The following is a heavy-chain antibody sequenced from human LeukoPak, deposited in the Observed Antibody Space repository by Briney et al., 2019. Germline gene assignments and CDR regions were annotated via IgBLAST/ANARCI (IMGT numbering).Heavy chain of an antibody. D-gene: IGHD3-22*01. CDR3: ARDLYYYDSSGYLHPGY. CDR1: GGTFISYA. V-gene: IGHV1-69*13. CDR2: IIPIFGTA. J-gene: IGHJ4*02. Sequence: ASVKVSCKASGGTFISYAISWVRQAPGQGLEWMGGIIPIFGTANYAQKFQGRVTITADESTSTAYMELSSLRSEDTAVYYCARDLYYYDSSGYLHPGYWGQGTLVTVSS.